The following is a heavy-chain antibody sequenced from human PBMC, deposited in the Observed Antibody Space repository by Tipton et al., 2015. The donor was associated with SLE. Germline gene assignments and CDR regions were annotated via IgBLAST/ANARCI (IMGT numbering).Heavy chain of an antibody. Sequence: TLSLTCIVSGDSIRTGPYYWGWIRQPPGKGLEWIGSLFYSGSSYSNPSLKRRVTISSDTSKNHFSLRLSSVTAADTAFYYCARGSSAFEIWGQGTLVTVSS. D-gene: IGHD3-10*01. J-gene: IGHJ3*02. CDR1: GDSIRTGPYY. CDR2: LFYSGSS. CDR3: ARGSSAFEI. V-gene: IGHV4-39*07.